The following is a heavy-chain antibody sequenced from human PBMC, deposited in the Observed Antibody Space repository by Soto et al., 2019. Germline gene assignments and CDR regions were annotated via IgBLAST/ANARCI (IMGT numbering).Heavy chain of an antibody. CDR2: ISAYNGNT. CDR3: ARENVVVAATPSGWFDP. D-gene: IGHD2-15*01. Sequence: QVKLVQSGAEVKKPGASVKVSCKASGYTFTSYGISWVRQAPGQGLEWMGWISAYNGNTNYAQKLQGRVTMTTDTSTSTAYMELRSLRSDDTAVYYCARENVVVAATPSGWFDPWGQGTLVTVSS. J-gene: IGHJ5*02. CDR1: GYTFTSYG. V-gene: IGHV1-18*01.